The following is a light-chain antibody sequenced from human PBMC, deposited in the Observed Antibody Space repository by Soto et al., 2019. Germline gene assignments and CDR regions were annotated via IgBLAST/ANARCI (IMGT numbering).Light chain of an antibody. CDR3: SSYTTSNTRQIV. V-gene: IGLV2-14*03. CDR1: SSDVGGYNY. Sequence: QSVLTQPASVSGSPGQSITISCTGTSSDVGGYNYVSWYQHHPGKAPKLIIYDVSNRPSGVSIRFSGSKSDNTDSLTISWLQPEDEADYHCSSYTTSNTRQIVFGTGTKVTVL. J-gene: IGLJ1*01. CDR2: DVS.